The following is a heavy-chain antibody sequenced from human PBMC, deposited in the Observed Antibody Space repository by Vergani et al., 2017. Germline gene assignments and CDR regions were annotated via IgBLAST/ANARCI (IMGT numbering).Heavy chain of an antibody. CDR1: GFPLSSYA. Sequence: QVQLVESGGGVVQPGRSLRLSCAASGFPLSSYAMHWVRQAPGKGLEWVAVISYDGSNKYYADSLKGLFTISRDNSKNTLYLQMNSLRAEDTAVYYCARDGSSSWYVNYWGQGTLVTVSS. CDR2: ISYDGSNK. CDR3: ARDGSSSWYVNY. V-gene: IGHV3-30-3*01. D-gene: IGHD6-13*01. J-gene: IGHJ4*02.